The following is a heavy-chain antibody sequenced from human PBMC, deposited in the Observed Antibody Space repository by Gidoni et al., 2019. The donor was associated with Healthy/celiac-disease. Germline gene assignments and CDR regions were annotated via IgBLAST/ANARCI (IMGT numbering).Heavy chain of an antibody. Sequence: EVQLVESGGGLSQPGGSLRLSCAASGFTFSSYEMNWVRLAPGKGLEWVSYISSSGNTIYYADSVKGRFTISRDNAKNSLYLQMNSLRAEDTAVYYCARDLMGLDYWGQGTLVTVSS. CDR3: ARDLMGLDY. CDR2: ISSSGNTI. CDR1: GFTFSSYE. J-gene: IGHJ4*02. V-gene: IGHV3-48*03.